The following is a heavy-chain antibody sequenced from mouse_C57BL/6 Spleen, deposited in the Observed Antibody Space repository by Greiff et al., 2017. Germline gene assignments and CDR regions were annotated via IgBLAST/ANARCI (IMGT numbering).Heavy chain of an antibody. J-gene: IGHJ2*01. V-gene: IGHV1-26*01. CDR1: GYTFTDYY. Sequence: VQLQQSGPELVKPGASVKISCKASGYTFTDYYMNWVKQSHGKSLEWIGDINPNNGGTSYNQKFKGKATLTVDKSSSTAYMELRSLTSEDSAVYYCARVPGDYGSSYDYWGQGTTLTVSS. D-gene: IGHD1-1*01. CDR2: INPNNGGT. CDR3: ARVPGDYGSSYDY.